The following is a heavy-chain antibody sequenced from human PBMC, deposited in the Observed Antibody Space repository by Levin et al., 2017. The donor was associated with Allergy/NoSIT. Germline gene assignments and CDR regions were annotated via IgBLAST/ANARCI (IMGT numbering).Heavy chain of an antibody. D-gene: IGHD2-2*01. CDR3: ARDISRDCSSTSCYYDAFEI. J-gene: IGHJ3*02. CDR2: ISSSSGITI. Sequence: PGGSLRLSCAASGFTFSDYYMSWIRQAPGKGLEWVSYISSSSGITIYYADSVKGRFTISRDNAKTSLYLQMNRLRAEDTAVYYCARDISRDCSSTSCYYDAFEIWGQGTVVT. V-gene: IGHV3-11*01. CDR1: GFTFSDYY.